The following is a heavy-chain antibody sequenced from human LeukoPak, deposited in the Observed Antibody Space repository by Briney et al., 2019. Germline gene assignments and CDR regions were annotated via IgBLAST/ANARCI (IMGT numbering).Heavy chain of an antibody. CDR2: ISGSGGST. CDR1: GFTFSSYA. J-gene: IGHJ4*02. Sequence: PGGSLRLSCAASGFTFSSYAMSWVRQAPGKGLEWVSAISGSGGSTYFADSVKGRFTISRDNSKNTLYLQMNSLRAEDTAVYYCARVLDPSTVGRVFDYWGQGTPVTVSS. CDR3: ARVLDPSTVGRVFDY. D-gene: IGHD3-16*01. V-gene: IGHV3-23*01.